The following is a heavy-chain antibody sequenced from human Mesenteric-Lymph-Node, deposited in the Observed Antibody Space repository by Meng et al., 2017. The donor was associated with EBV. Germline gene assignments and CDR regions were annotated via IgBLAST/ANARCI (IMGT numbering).Heavy chain of an antibody. D-gene: IGHD1-26*01. CDR1: GYTFNAYT. J-gene: IGHJ4*02. V-gene: IGHV1-3*01. Sequence: QVQVVESVSEVKKPGAAGDVLGEASGYTFNAYTRHRLRQAPGQRLEWMRWINAGTGNTKYSQKFQGRVTITRDTSASTSYIEMRTLKSEDTDVYYCARSAVGATYTAFDYWGQGSLVTVSS. CDR2: INAGTGNT. CDR3: ARSAVGATYTAFDY.